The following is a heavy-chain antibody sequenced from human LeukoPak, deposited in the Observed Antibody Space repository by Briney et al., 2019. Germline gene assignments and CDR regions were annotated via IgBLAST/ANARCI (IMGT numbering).Heavy chain of an antibody. Sequence: SQTLSLTCAVSGGSISSGGYSWSWIRQPPGKGLEWIGYIYHSGSTYYNPSLKSRVTISVDRSKNQFSLKLSSVTAADTAVYYCARHVPYSSSWTPDDAFDIWGQGTMVTVSS. CDR3: ARHVPYSSSWTPDDAFDI. CDR1: GGSISSGGYS. D-gene: IGHD6-13*01. V-gene: IGHV4-30-2*01. J-gene: IGHJ3*02. CDR2: IYHSGST.